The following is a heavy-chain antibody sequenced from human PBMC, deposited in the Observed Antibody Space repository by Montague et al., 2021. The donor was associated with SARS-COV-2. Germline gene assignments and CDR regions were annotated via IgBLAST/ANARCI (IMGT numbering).Heavy chain of an antibody. Sequence: SLRLSCAASGFTFRSYTMNWVRQSPGMGLEWVSFISSSSSSIYYADSLKGRFTISRDNAKNSLYLQMNSLRVEDTAVYYCVRGGACSGGKCNGGARDWDQGTLSPVSS. CDR3: VRGGACSGGKCNGGARD. CDR2: ISSSSSSI. CDR1: GFTFRSYT. D-gene: IGHD2-15*01. V-gene: IGHV3-21*01. J-gene: IGHJ4*02.